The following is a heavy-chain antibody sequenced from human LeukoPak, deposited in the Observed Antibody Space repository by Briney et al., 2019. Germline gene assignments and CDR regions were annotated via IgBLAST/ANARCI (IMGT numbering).Heavy chain of an antibody. V-gene: IGHV3-23*01. CDR2: ITDDEDT. D-gene: IGHD1-1*01. Sequence: GSLRLSCVASGFPFRSYAMTWVRQTPGEGLESVSVITDDEDTYYADSVKGRFTISRDNSQNTVFLQMNSLRVEDTAVYYCAKVDYWSPENYFDSWGQGTLVTVSS. CDR1: GFPFRSYA. CDR3: AKVDYWSPENYFDS. J-gene: IGHJ4*02.